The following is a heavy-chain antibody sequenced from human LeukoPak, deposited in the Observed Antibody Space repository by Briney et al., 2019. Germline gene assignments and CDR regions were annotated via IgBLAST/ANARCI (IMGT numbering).Heavy chain of an antibody. CDR1: GYTLTRYG. D-gene: IGHD6-6*01. Sequence: GASVKVSCKASGYTLTRYGISWVRQAPRQGLVWMGWISASNVNTNYAQKLEGRVTMTTHTSTSTAYMELRSVRSDDTAVHYCARSPGIAARPPFDYWGQGTLVIVSS. CDR3: ARSPGIAARPPFDY. V-gene: IGHV1-18*01. J-gene: IGHJ4*02. CDR2: ISASNVNT.